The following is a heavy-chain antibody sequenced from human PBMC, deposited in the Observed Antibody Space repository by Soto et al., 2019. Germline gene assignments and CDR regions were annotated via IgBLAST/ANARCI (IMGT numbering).Heavy chain of an antibody. CDR2: IYYTGST. CDR3: AGRRAGDYYFDY. D-gene: IGHD1-26*01. CDR1: GGSVSSSSYY. V-gene: IGHV4-39*01. Sequence: LSLTCTVSGGSVSSSSYYWGWIRQPPGKGLEWIGTIYYTGSTSYSPSLKSRVTISVDTSKTQFSLNLKSVTAADTAVYYCAGRRAGDYYFDYWGQGTLVTVSS. J-gene: IGHJ4*02.